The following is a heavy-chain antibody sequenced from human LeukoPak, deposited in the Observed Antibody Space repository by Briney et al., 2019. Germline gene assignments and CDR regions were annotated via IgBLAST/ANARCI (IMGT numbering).Heavy chain of an antibody. D-gene: IGHD6-19*01. CDR3: ARDSGWYYFDY. CDR2: ISGSGGST. V-gene: IGHV3-23*01. J-gene: IGHJ4*02. CDR1: GFAFSGYA. Sequence: HPGGSLRLSCAASGFAFSGYAMSWVRQAPGKGLEWVSTISGSGGSTYYADSVKGRFTISRDNSKNTLYLQMNSLRAEDTAVYYCARDSGWYYFDYWGQGTLVTVSS.